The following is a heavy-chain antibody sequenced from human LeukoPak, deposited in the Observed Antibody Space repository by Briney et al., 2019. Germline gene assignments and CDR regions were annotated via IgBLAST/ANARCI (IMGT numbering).Heavy chain of an antibody. D-gene: IGHD4-17*01. V-gene: IGHV4-30-2*01. CDR1: GGSISSGGYS. Sequence: SQTLSLTCAVSGGSISSGGYSWSWIRQPPGKGLEWIGYMYHGGSTYYNPSLQNRVTISVDRSTNQFSLKLISVTAADTAVYYCASTNDFGDYMGAWGQGTLVTVSS. CDR2: MYHGGST. J-gene: IGHJ5*02. CDR3: ASTNDFGDYMGA.